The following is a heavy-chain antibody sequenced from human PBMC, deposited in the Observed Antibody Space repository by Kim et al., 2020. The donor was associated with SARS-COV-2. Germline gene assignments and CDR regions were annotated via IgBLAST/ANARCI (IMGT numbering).Heavy chain of an antibody. Sequence: GGSLRLSCAASGFTVSSNYMSWVRQAPGKGLEWVSVIYSGGSTYYADSVKGRFTISRDNSKNTLYLQMNSLRAEDTAVYYCASTDSGALLWFGEPSYYYYDGMDVWGQGTTVTVSS. CDR2: IYSGGST. V-gene: IGHV3-53*01. D-gene: IGHD3-10*01. J-gene: IGHJ6*02. CDR1: GFTVSSNY. CDR3: ASTDSGALLWFGEPSYYYYDGMDV.